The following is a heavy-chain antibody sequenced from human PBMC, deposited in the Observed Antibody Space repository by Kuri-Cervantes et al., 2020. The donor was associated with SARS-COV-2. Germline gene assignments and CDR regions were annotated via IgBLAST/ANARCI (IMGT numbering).Heavy chain of an antibody. CDR1: GFTFSNYA. D-gene: IGHD2-2*01. CDR2: ISYDGNNK. CDR3: ARDTSPLGYCSSTNCYYDALDI. Sequence: GGSLRLSCAASGFTFSNYAIHWVRQAPGKGLALVSVISYDGNNKYYADSVRGRFTISRDNAKNSLYLQMNSLRVEDTAVYYCARDTSPLGYCSSTNCYYDALDIWGQGTTVTVSS. V-gene: IGHV3-30-3*01. J-gene: IGHJ3*02.